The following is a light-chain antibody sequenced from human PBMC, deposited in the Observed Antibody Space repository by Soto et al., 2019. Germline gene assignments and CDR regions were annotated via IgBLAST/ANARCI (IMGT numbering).Light chain of an antibody. CDR2: DAS. V-gene: IGKV1-5*03. Sequence: DIQMTQSPSTLSASVGDRVTITCRASQSITNCLAWYQQKPGKAPQLLIFDASSLRRGVPSRFSGSGSGIEFTLTISSLQHEDFATYDCQQHNPYSPYTFGQGTKLEIK. CDR3: QQHNPYSPYT. CDR1: QSITNC. J-gene: IGKJ2*01.